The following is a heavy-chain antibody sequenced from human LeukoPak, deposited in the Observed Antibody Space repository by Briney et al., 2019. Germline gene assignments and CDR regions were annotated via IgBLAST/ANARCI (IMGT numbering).Heavy chain of an antibody. CDR1: GLSFSSYW. CDR3: VRDLAGPPQEAFDI. V-gene: IGHV3-7*01. CDR2: IKHDGSEK. J-gene: IGHJ3*02. Sequence: GGSLRLSCAASGLSFSSYWMSWVRQAPGKGLEWVANIKHDGSEKYYVDSVKGRFTISRDNAQNSLYLQMNSLRAEDTAVYYCVRDLAGPPQEAFDIWGQGTVVTVSS.